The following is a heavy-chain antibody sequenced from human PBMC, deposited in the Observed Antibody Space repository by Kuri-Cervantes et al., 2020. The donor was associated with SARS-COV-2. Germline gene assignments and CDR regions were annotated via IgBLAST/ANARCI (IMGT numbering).Heavy chain of an antibody. V-gene: IGHV3-30*02. CDR3: ARETNDFWSGYYPAVKGWFDP. CDR1: GFTFSSYG. Sequence: GESLKISCAASGFTFSSYGMHWVRQAPGKGLEWVAFIRYDRSNKYYADSVKGRFTISRDNAKNSLYLQMNSLRAEDTAVYYCARETNDFWSGYYPAVKGWFDPWGQGTLVTVSS. CDR2: IRYDRSNK. D-gene: IGHD3-3*01. J-gene: IGHJ5*02.